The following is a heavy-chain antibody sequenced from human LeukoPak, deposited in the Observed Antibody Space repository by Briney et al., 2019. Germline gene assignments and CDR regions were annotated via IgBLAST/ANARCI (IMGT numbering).Heavy chain of an antibody. Sequence: SETLSLTCAVYGGSFSGYYWSWIRQPSGKGLEWIGEINHSGSTNYNPSLKSRVTISVDTSKNQFSLKLSSVTAADTAVYYCARHHYYGSGSVGLGYYFDYWGQGTLVTVSS. D-gene: IGHD3-10*01. CDR1: GGSFSGYY. V-gene: IGHV4-34*01. CDR3: ARHHYYGSGSVGLGYYFDY. CDR2: INHSGST. J-gene: IGHJ4*02.